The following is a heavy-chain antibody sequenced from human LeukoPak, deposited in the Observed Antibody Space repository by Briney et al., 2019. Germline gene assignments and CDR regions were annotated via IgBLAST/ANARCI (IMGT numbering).Heavy chain of an antibody. D-gene: IGHD3-22*01. V-gene: IGHV1-46*01. CDR3: ARGLKYYDSSGLNDY. CDR1: GYTFTSYY. CDR2: INPSGGST. Sequence: ASVRVSCKASGYTFTSYYMHWVRQAPGQGLEWMGIINPSGGSTSYAQKFQGRVTMTRDTSTSTVYMELSSLRSEDTAVYYCARGLKYYDSSGLNDYWGQGTLVTVSS. J-gene: IGHJ4*02.